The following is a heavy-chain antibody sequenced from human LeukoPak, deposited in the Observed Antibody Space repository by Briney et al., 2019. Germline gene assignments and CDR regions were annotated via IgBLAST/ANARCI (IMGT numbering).Heavy chain of an antibody. CDR2: IHKNAIT. Sequence: GGSLRLSCAASGFTVSSNYMTWVRQAPGKGLEWVSVIHKNAITYYADSVKGRFTISRDNAKNSLYLQMNSLRAEDTAVYYCARGQRETLGQLYYFDYWGQGTLVTVSS. CDR1: GFTVSSNY. CDR3: ARGQRETLGQLYYFDY. V-gene: IGHV3-53*01. D-gene: IGHD2-15*01. J-gene: IGHJ4*02.